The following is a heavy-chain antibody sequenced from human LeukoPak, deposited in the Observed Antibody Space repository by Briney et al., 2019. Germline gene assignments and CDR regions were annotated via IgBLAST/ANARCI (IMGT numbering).Heavy chain of an antibody. V-gene: IGHV3-21*04. D-gene: IGHD3-10*01. CDR3: VRDGIRDIPGVITIRYDY. CDR1: GFTFSSYG. CDR2: ISSSSSYI. Sequence: GGSLRLSCAASGFTFSSYGMNWVRQAPGKGLEWVSSISSSSSYIYYADSVKGRFTISRDNAKNSLYLQMNSLTAEDTALYYCVRDGIRDIPGVITIRYDYWGQGTLVTVSS. J-gene: IGHJ4*02.